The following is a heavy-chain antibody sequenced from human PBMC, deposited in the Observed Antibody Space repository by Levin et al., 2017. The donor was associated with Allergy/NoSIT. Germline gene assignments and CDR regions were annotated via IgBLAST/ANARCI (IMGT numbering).Heavy chain of an antibody. Sequence: GGSLRLSCAASGFTFNNYDMSWVRQAPGKGLEWVSGISGSGSSTYYADSVKGRFTISRDNSKNTLYLQMHSLRAEDTAVYYCAKSVSGRSGSYYYYYMDGWGKGTTVTVSS. D-gene: IGHD3-10*01. J-gene: IGHJ6*03. V-gene: IGHV3-23*01. CDR1: GFTFNNYD. CDR3: AKSVSGRSGSYYYYYMDG. CDR2: ISGSGSST.